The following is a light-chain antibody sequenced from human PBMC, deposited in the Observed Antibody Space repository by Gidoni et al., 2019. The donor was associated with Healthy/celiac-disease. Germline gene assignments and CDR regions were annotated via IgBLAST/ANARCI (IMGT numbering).Light chain of an antibody. V-gene: IGKV3-20*01. Sequence: EIVFTQLSGTLYLSPGERATLSCKASQSVSSSYLAWYQQTPGPAPRLLIYGASSRATGIPDRFSGSGSGTDFTLTISRLEPEDFAVYYCQQYGSSPRTFGQGTKLEIK. J-gene: IGKJ2*01. CDR2: GAS. CDR3: QQYGSSPRT. CDR1: QSVSSSY.